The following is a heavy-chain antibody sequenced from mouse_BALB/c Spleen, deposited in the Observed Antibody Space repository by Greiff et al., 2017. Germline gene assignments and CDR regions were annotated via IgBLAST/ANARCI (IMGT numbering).Heavy chain of an antibody. CDR3: TRRGHPAYYFDY. D-gene: IGHD1-2*01. CDR1: GYTFTSYY. Sequence: VQLVESGAELVKPGASVKLSCKASGYTFTSYYMYWVKQRPGQGLEWIGEINPSNGGTNFNEKFKSKATLTVDKSSSTAYMQISSLTSEDSAVYYCTRRGHPAYYFDYWGQGTTLTVSS. V-gene: IGHV1S81*02. J-gene: IGHJ2*01. CDR2: INPSNGGT.